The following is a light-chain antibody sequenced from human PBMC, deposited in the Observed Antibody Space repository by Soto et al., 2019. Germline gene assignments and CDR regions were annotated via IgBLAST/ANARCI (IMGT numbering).Light chain of an antibody. CDR3: SSYTSSSTLVV. CDR2: KVS. Sequence: QSALTQPASVSGSPGQSITIPCTGTSSDVGGYNYVSWYQQHPGRAPKLVIYKVSDRPSGVSNRFSGSKSGNTASLTISGLQAGDEADYYCSSYTSSSTLVVFGGGTKLTVL. J-gene: IGLJ2*01. CDR1: SSDVGGYNY. V-gene: IGLV2-14*01.